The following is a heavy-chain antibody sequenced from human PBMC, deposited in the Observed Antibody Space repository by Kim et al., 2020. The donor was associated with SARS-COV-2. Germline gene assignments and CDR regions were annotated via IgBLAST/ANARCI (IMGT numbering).Heavy chain of an antibody. Sequence: GGSLRLSCAASGFTFNTYGMHWVRQAPGKGLEWVAVIPYDGSNKYYADSVKGRFTISRDNSKNTLYLQMNSLRIEDTAVYYCAKSFSGSYFGYDYWGQGTLVTVSS. D-gene: IGHD1-26*01. V-gene: IGHV3-30*18. CDR2: IPYDGSNK. CDR1: GFTFNTYG. J-gene: IGHJ4*02. CDR3: AKSFSGSYFGYDY.